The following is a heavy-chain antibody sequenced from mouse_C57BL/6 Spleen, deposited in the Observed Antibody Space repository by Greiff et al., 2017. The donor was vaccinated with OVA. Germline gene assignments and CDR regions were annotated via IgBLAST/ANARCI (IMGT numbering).Heavy chain of an antibody. D-gene: IGHD2-3*01. J-gene: IGHJ4*01. Sequence: VQLQQPGAELVMPGASVKLSCKASGYTFTSYWMHWVKQRPGQGLEWIGEIDPSDSYTNYNQKFKGKSTLTVDKSSSTSYMQLSSRTSEDAAVYYCARAGYDGYYAGAMDYWGQGTSVTVSA. V-gene: IGHV1-69*01. CDR3: ARAGYDGYYAGAMDY. CDR2: IDPSDSYT. CDR1: GYTFTSYW.